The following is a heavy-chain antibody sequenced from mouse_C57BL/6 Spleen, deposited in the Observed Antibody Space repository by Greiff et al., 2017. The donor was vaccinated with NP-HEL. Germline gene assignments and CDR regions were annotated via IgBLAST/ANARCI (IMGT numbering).Heavy chain of an antibody. Sequence: EVKLVESGGGLVQPGGSLKLSCAASGFTFSDYYMYWVRQTPEKRLEWVAYISNGGGSTYYPDTVKGRFTISRDNAKNTLYLQMSRLKSEDTAMYYCARMTTVGYFDVWGTGTTVTVSS. V-gene: IGHV5-12*01. CDR1: GFTFSDYY. D-gene: IGHD1-1*01. CDR2: ISNGGGST. J-gene: IGHJ1*03. CDR3: ARMTTVGYFDV.